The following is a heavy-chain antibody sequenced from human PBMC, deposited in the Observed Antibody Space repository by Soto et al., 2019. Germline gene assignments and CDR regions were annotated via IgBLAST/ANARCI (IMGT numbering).Heavy chain of an antibody. J-gene: IGHJ4*02. V-gene: IGHV3-7*01. D-gene: IGHD6-19*01. CDR1: GLTFSRNW. CDR3: AGGAGWLIDY. Sequence: EVQLVESGGALVQPGGSLTLSCAASGLTFSRNWMNWVRQAPGKGLEWVAIIKEDGSEQFYVDSVKGRFTISRDNAKNSLYLQMNSLRAEDTAVYYCAGGAGWLIDYWGQGTLVTVSS. CDR2: IKEDGSEQ.